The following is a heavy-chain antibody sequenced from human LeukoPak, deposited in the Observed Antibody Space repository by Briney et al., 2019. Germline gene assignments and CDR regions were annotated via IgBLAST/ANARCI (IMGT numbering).Heavy chain of an antibody. Sequence: SETLSLTCAVYGGSFSGYYWSWLRQPPGKGLEWIGEINHSGSTNYNPSLESRVTISVDTSKNQFSLKLSSVTAADTAVYYCARKCSTSCYNYWGQGTLVTVSS. CDR1: GGSFSGYY. D-gene: IGHD2-2*02. CDR2: INHSGST. V-gene: IGHV4-34*01. CDR3: ARKCSTSCYNY. J-gene: IGHJ4*02.